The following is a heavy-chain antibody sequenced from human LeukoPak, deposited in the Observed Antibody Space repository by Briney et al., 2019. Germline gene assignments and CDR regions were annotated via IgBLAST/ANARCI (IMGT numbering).Heavy chain of an antibody. CDR3: ARETSDGSFDY. Sequence: ASVKVSCKASGYTFTSYGISWVRQAPGQGLEWMGWISAYNGNTNYAQKLQGRVTMTTDTSTSTAYMELSSLRSEDTAVYYCARETSDGSFDYWGQGTLVTVSS. CDR1: GYTFTSYG. V-gene: IGHV1-18*01. J-gene: IGHJ4*02. CDR2: ISAYNGNT. D-gene: IGHD3-10*01.